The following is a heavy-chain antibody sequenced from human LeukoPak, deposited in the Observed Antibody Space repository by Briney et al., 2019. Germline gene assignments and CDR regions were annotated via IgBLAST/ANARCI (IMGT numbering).Heavy chain of an antibody. CDR3: ASEDCSSTSCYWDY. Sequence: GGSLRLSCAASGFTFSSYWMSWVRQAPEKGLEWVANIKQDGSEKYYVDSVKGRFTISRDNAKNSLYLQMNSLRAEDTAVYYCASEDCSSTSCYWDYWGQGTLVTVSS. CDR1: GFTFSSYW. V-gene: IGHV3-7*01. D-gene: IGHD2-2*01. CDR2: IKQDGSEK. J-gene: IGHJ4*02.